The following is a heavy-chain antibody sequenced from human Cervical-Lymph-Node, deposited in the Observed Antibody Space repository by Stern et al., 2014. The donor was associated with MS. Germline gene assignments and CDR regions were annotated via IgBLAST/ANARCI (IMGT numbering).Heavy chain of an antibody. CDR1: GYTFTSYG. CDR3: ARGLLGSENAFDI. Sequence: VQLVQSGAEVKKPGASVKVSCKASGYTFTSYGIRWVRQAPGQELEWMGWFSAYNDNANYAQKLQDRVTMTPCTSTSSAYMELRSLRSDDTAVYYCARGLLGSENAFDIWGQGTMVTVSS. D-gene: IGHD2-15*01. V-gene: IGHV1-18*01. CDR2: FSAYNDNA. J-gene: IGHJ3*02.